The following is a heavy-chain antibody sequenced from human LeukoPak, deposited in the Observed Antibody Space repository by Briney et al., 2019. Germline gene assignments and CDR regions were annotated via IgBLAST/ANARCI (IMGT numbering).Heavy chain of an antibody. CDR2: IGRSGSTK. V-gene: IGHV3-11*04. CDR1: GFTFSDYN. Sequence: GGSLRLSCAASGFTFSDYNMRWIRQAPGKGLEWVSSIGRSGSTKYYADSVKGRFTISRDNAKNSLYLQMNSLRAEDTAVYYCASDHYDFWSGYYGGDYWGQGTLVTVSS. J-gene: IGHJ4*02. CDR3: ASDHYDFWSGYYGGDY. D-gene: IGHD3-3*01.